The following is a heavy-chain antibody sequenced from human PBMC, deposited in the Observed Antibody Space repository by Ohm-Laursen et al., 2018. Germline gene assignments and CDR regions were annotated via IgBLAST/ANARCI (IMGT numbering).Heavy chain of an antibody. D-gene: IGHD6-6*01. CDR3: ARGFRPPEYSSSEGVEGMDV. CDR1: GGSISSGGYY. V-gene: IGHV4-31*01. Sequence: SDTLSLTCTVSGGSISSGGYYWSWIRQHPGKGLEWIGYIYYSGSTYYNPSLKSLVTISVDTSKNQFSLKLSSVTAADTAVYYCARGFRPPEYSSSEGVEGMDVWGQGTTVTVSS. J-gene: IGHJ6*02. CDR2: IYYSGST.